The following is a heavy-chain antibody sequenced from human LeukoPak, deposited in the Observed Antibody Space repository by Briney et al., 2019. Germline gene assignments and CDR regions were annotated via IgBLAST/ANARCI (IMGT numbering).Heavy chain of an antibody. D-gene: IGHD5-18*01. J-gene: IGHJ3*02. V-gene: IGHV1-69*05. CDR1: GGTFSSYA. Sequence: GASVKVSCEASGGTFSSYAISWVRQAPGQGLEWMGGIIPIFGTANYAQKFKGRVTITTDESTSTAYMELSSLRSEDTAVYYCARAVDTAMVSVGPWDPTTGAFDIWGQGTMVTVSS. CDR2: IIPIFGTA. CDR3: ARAVDTAMVSVGPWDPTTGAFDI.